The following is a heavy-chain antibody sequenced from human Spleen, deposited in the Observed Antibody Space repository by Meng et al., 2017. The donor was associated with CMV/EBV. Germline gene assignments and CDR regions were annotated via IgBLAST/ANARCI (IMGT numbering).Heavy chain of an antibody. CDR1: GGTFSSYA. Sequence: ASVKVSCKASGGTFSSYAISWVRQAPGHGPEGMGMINPSGGSTAYAQKFQGRVTMTRDTSTSTVYMELSSLRSEDTAVYYCARAGYGDYYYGLDVWGQGTTVTVSS. J-gene: IGHJ6*02. CDR3: ARAGYGDYYYGLDV. D-gene: IGHD5-18*01. V-gene: IGHV1-46*01. CDR2: INPSGGST.